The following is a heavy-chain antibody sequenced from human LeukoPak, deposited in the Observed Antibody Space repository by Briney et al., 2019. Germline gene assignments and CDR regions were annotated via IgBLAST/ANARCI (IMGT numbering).Heavy chain of an antibody. CDR3: ASLGYCSSTSCSGDY. CDR2: IYYDGRT. V-gene: IGHV4-39*07. J-gene: IGHJ4*02. CDR1: GGSISTNNYY. D-gene: IGHD2-2*01. Sequence: SETLSLTCTVSGGSISTNNYYWGWIRQPPGKGLEWIGHIYYDGRTYYNPSLKSRVTISVDTSKNQFSLKLSSVTAADTAVYYCASLGYCSSTSCSGDYWGQGTLVTVSS.